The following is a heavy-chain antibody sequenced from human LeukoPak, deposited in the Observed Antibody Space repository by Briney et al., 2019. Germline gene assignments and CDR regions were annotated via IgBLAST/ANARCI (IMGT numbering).Heavy chain of an antibody. D-gene: IGHD2-15*01. CDR1: GGSISSYY. Sequence: PSETLSLTCTVPGGSISSYYWSWLRQPPGKGLEWIGYIYYSGSSNYNPSLKSRVTISVDTSKNQFSLKLSSVTAADTAVYYCAREVIGYCSGGSCYSYYMDVWGKGTTVTVSS. V-gene: IGHV4-59*01. CDR2: IYYSGSS. CDR3: AREVIGYCSGGSCYSYYMDV. J-gene: IGHJ6*03.